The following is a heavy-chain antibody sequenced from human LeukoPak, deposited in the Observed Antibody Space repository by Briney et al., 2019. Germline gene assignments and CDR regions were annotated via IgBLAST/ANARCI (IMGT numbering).Heavy chain of an antibody. CDR1: GYTLTDYY. D-gene: IGHD3-10*01. V-gene: IGHV1-2*02. CDR3: ARWFGEVPGDY. CDR2: ISPNTGDT. Sequence: GASVKVSCKASGYTLTDYYIHWVRQAPGQGLEWMGRISPNTGDTTYAQKFQGRVTMTRDTSITTAYMELSRLRFDDTAVYYCARWFGEVPGDYWGQGTLVTVSS. J-gene: IGHJ4*02.